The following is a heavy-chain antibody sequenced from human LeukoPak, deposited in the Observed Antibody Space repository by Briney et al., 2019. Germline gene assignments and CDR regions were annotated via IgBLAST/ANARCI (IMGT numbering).Heavy chain of an antibody. V-gene: IGHV3-30*18. J-gene: IGHJ3*02. CDR1: GFTFSSHG. CDR2: ISYDGSNK. Sequence: PGGSLRLSCAASGFTFSSHGMHWVRQAPGKGLEWVAVISYDGSNKYYADSVKGRFTISRDNSKNTLYLQMNSLRAEDTAVYYCAKRRELLDAFDIWGQGTMVTVSS. D-gene: IGHD1-26*01. CDR3: AKRRELLDAFDI.